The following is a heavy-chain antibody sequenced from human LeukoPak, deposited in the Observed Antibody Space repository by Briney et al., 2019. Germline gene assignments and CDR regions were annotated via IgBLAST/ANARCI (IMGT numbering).Heavy chain of an antibody. CDR1: GGTFSSYA. D-gene: IGHD3-10*01. Sequence: SVKVSCKASGGTFSSYAISWVRQALGQGLEWMGGIIPIFGTANYAQKFQGRVTITADESTSTAYMELSSLRSEDTAVYYCARVQYGSGSYAYYGMDVWGQGTTVTVSS. CDR3: ARVQYGSGSYAYYGMDV. V-gene: IGHV1-69*13. J-gene: IGHJ6*02. CDR2: IIPIFGTA.